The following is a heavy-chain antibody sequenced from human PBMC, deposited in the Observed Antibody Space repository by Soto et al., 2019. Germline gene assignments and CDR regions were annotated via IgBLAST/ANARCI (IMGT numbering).Heavy chain of an antibody. CDR2: FYSSGSI. Sequence: SETLSLPCFVSGYSITAGGYYWRWIRHHPGKGLEWIGSFYSSGSIIYNPSLRSRVSISGDTSSNQFSMSLTSVTAADTARYYCARMYTSGSGWFHPWGQGTLVTVSS. V-gene: IGHV4-39*07. CDR1: GYSITAGGYY. J-gene: IGHJ5*02. CDR3: ARMYTSGSGWFHP. D-gene: IGHD6-19*01.